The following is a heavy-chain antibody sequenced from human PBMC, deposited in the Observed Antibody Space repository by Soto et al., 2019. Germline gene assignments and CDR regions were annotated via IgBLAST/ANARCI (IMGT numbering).Heavy chain of an antibody. CDR2: INPNSGGT. J-gene: IGHJ5*02. D-gene: IGHD6-19*01. CDR3: ARSSGWYSRWFDP. Sequence: ASVKVSCKASGYTFTGYYMHWVRQAPGQGLEWMGWINPNSGGTNYAQKFQGWVTMTRDTSISTAYMELSRLRSDDTAVYYCARSSGWYSRWFDPWGQGTLVTVSS. CDR1: GYTFTGYY. V-gene: IGHV1-2*04.